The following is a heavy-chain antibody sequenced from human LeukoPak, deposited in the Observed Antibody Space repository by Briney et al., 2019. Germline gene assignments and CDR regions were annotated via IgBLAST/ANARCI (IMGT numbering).Heavy chain of an antibody. CDR1: GYTFTSYD. Sequence: AASVKVSCKASGYTFTSYDINWVRQATGQGLEWMGIINPSGGSTSYAQKFQGRVTMTRDTPTSTVYMELSSLRSEDTAVYYCARDRAATPHNAFDIWGQGTMVTVSS. CDR2: INPSGGST. J-gene: IGHJ3*02. CDR3: ARDRAATPHNAFDI. D-gene: IGHD2-15*01. V-gene: IGHV1-46*01.